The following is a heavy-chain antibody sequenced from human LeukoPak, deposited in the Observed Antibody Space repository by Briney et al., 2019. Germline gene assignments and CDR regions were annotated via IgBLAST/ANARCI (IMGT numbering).Heavy chain of an antibody. CDR2: IWYDGSNK. Sequence: HPGGSLRLSCAASGFTFSSYWMHWVRQAPGKGLEWVAVIWYDGSNKYYADSVKGRFTISRDNSKNTLYLQMNSLRAEDTAVYYCARGRSLWFGELPRYWGQGTLVTVSS. CDR3: ARGRSLWFGELPRY. V-gene: IGHV3-33*08. CDR1: GFTFSSYW. D-gene: IGHD3-10*01. J-gene: IGHJ4*02.